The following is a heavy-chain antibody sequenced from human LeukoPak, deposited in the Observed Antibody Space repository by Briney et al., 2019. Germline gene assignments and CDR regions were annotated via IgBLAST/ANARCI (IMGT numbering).Heavy chain of an antibody. CDR1: GYTFTSYD. Sequence: ASVKVSCKASGYTFTSYDINWVRQAPGQGLEWMGWISAYNGNTNYAQKLQGRVTMTTDTSTSTAYMELRSLRSDDTAVYYCARVVGATGRYAFDIWGQGTMVTVSS. D-gene: IGHD1-26*01. CDR3: ARVVGATGRYAFDI. J-gene: IGHJ3*02. V-gene: IGHV1-18*01. CDR2: ISAYNGNT.